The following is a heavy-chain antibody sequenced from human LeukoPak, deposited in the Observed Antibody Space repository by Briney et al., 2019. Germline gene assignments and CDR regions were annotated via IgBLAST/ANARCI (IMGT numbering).Heavy chain of an antibody. D-gene: IGHD2-2*01. J-gene: IGHJ5*02. Sequence: SETLSLTCTVSGGSISSYYWSWIRQPAGKGLEWIGRIYTSGSTNYNPSLKSRVTMSVDTSKNQFSLKLISVTAADTAVYYCARDIVVAPAAPKWFDPWGQGTLVTVSS. CDR1: GGSISSYY. CDR2: IYTSGST. V-gene: IGHV4-4*07. CDR3: ARDIVVAPAAPKWFDP.